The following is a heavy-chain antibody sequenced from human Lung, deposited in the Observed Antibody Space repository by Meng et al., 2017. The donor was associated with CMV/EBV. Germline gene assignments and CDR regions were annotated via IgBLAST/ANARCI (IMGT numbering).Heavy chain of an antibody. V-gene: IGHV4-59*01. D-gene: IGHD2-2*01. CDR3: ARDLGYCSSTSCYYYYGMDV. J-gene: IGHJ6*02. Sequence: SETLSLXXTVSGGSISSYYWSWIRQPPGKGLEWIGYIYYSGSTNYNPSLKSRVTISVDTSKNQFSLKLSSVTAADTAVYYYARDLGYCSSTSCYYYYGMDVWGQGXTVTVSS. CDR2: IYYSGST. CDR1: GGSISSYY.